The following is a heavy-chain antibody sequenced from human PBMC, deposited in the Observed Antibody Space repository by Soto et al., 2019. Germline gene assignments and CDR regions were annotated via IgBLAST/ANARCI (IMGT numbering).Heavy chain of an antibody. CDR1: GFTFSGYA. Sequence: QVQLVESGGGVVQPGKSLRLSCVASGFTFSGYAMHWIRQAPGKAPEWVALISSDGSSTLYADSVRGRFTISRDNSRDTLYLQLNSLRHDDTAVFSCARGAYRYFDYWGQGNLVTVSS. D-gene: IGHD4-4*01. CDR3: ARGAYRYFDY. CDR2: ISSDGSST. J-gene: IGHJ4*02. V-gene: IGHV3-30-3*01.